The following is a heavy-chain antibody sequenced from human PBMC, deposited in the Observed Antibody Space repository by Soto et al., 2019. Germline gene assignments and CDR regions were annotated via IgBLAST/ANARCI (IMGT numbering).Heavy chain of an antibody. D-gene: IGHD5-18*01. Sequence: GGSLRLSCAASGFTFSSYWMSWVRQAPGKGLEWVANIKQDGSEKYYVDSVKGRFTISRDNAKNSLYLQMNSLRAEDTAVYYCARRLGDTAMTEGNYYYYYGMDVWGQGTTVTVSS. V-gene: IGHV3-7*01. CDR3: ARRLGDTAMTEGNYYYYYGMDV. J-gene: IGHJ6*02. CDR2: IKQDGSEK. CDR1: GFTFSSYW.